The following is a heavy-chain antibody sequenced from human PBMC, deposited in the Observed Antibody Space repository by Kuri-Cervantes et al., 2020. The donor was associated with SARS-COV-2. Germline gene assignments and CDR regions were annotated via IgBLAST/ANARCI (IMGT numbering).Heavy chain of an antibody. D-gene: IGHD6-6*01. Sequence: SVKVSCKASGGTFSSYAISWVRQAPGQGLEWMGGIIPIFGTANYAQKFQGRVTITTDESTSTAYMELSSLRSEDTAVYYCARISSSWDRRFDYRGQGTLVTVSS. CDR3: ARISSSWDRRFDY. CDR2: IIPIFGTA. V-gene: IGHV1-69*05. CDR1: GGTFSSYA. J-gene: IGHJ4*02.